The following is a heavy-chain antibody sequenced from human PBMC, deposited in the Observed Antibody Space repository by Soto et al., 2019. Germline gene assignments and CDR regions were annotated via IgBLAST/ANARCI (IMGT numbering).Heavy chain of an antibody. CDR2: ISAYNGNT. CDR1: GYTYTRYG. D-gene: IGHD3-16*01. Sequence: APVKVYFKASGYTYTRYGSFWVREEKDQGLEWMGWISAYNGNTNYAQKLQGRVTMTTDTSTSTAFMELRSLRSDDTAVYYCARAPDYEGAETYSTGGPPNNCFDPWGPGTLFTGSS. V-gene: IGHV1-18*01. CDR3: ARAPDYEGAETYSTGGPPNNCFDP. J-gene: IGHJ5*02.